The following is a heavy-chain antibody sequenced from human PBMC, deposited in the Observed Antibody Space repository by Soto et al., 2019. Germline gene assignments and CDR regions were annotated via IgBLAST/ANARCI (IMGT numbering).Heavy chain of an antibody. CDR2: IYYSGST. D-gene: IGHD2-21*02. J-gene: IGHJ3*02. V-gene: IGHV4-30-4*01. CDR1: GGSISSGDYY. Sequence: SETLSLTCTVSGGSISSGDYYWSWIRQPPGKGLEWIGYIYYSGSTYYNPSLKSRVTISVDTSKNQFSLKLSSVTAADTAVYYCAREAYCGGDCYLDHYAFDIWGQGTMVTVSS. CDR3: AREAYCGGDCYLDHYAFDI.